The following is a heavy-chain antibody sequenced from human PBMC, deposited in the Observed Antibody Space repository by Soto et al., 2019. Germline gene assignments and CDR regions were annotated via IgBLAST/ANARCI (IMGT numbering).Heavy chain of an antibody. CDR1: GGSFSGYY. CDR3: ARHRAARPIEY. V-gene: IGHV4-34*01. J-gene: IGHJ4*02. D-gene: IGHD6-6*01. CDR2: INHSGST. Sequence: KTSETLSLTCAVYGGSFSGYYWSWIRQPPGKGLEWIGEINHSGSTNYNTSLKSRVTITVDTSKNQFSLKLSSVTAADTAVYYCARHRAARPIEYWGQGTLVTVSS.